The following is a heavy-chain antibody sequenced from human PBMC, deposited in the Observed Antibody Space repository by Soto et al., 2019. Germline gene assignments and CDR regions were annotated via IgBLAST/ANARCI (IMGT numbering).Heavy chain of an antibody. D-gene: IGHD5-12*01. V-gene: IGHV3-7*03. CDR3: ARHRVGYRDVES. J-gene: IGHJ5*02. CDR1: GFTLSSYW. CDR2: IEDDGRGI. Sequence: EVQLAESGGGVVQPGGSLRLSCAASGFTLSSYWMSWLRQAPGKGLEWVANIEDDGRGINYVDSVKGRFTISRDNAKNSVFLQMNSLRAEDTAVYYCARHRVGYRDVESWGQGTLVTVSS.